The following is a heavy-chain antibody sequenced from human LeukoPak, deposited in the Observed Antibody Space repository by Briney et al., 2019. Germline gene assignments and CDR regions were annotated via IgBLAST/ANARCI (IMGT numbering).Heavy chain of an antibody. D-gene: IGHD2-15*01. Sequence: PSETLSLTCAVYGGSFSGYYWSWIRQPPGKGLEWIGEINHSGSTNYNPPLKSRVTISVDTSKNQFSLKLSSVTAADTAVYYCARAALGWHDYSYYYIDVWGKGTTVTVSS. V-gene: IGHV4-34*01. CDR1: GGSFSGYY. CDR3: ARAALGWHDYSYYYIDV. CDR2: INHSGST. J-gene: IGHJ6*03.